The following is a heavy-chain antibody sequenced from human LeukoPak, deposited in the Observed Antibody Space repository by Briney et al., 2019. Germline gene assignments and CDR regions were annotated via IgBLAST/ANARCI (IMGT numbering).Heavy chain of an antibody. Sequence: SETLSLTCTVSGGSISSYCWSWIRQPPGKGLEWIGYIYYSGGTNYNPSLKSRVTISVDTSKNQFSLRLTSVTAADTAVYYCARLRDDILTGYHFDYWGQGTLVTVSS. CDR3: ARLRDDILTGYHFDY. CDR1: GGSISSYC. J-gene: IGHJ4*02. V-gene: IGHV4-59*08. CDR2: IYYSGGT. D-gene: IGHD3-9*01.